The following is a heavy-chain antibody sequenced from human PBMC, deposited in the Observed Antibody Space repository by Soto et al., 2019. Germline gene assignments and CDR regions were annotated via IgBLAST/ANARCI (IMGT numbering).Heavy chain of an antibody. D-gene: IGHD3-22*01. Sequence: ASVKVSCKVSGYTLTELSMHWERQAPGKGLEWMGGFDPEDGETIYAQKFQGRVTMTEDTSTDTAYMELSSLRSEDTAVYYCATAGGYYDSSGYDAFDIWGQGTMVTVSS. J-gene: IGHJ3*02. CDR1: GYTLTELS. CDR2: FDPEDGET. CDR3: ATAGGYYDSSGYDAFDI. V-gene: IGHV1-24*01.